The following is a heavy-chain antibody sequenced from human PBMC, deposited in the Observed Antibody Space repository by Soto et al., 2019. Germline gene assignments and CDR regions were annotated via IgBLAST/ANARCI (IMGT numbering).Heavy chain of an antibody. J-gene: IGHJ4*02. CDR3: AKDMVVRWAGSYGY. D-gene: IGHD3-10*01. V-gene: IGHV3-23*01. CDR2: ISGSGGST. CDR1: GFTFSSYA. Sequence: EVQLLESGGGLVQPGGSLRLSCAASGFTFSSYAMSWVRQAPGKGLEWVSAISGSGGSTYYADSVKGWFTISRDNSKNTLYLQMNSLRAEDTAVYYCAKDMVVRWAGSYGYWGQGTLVTVSS.